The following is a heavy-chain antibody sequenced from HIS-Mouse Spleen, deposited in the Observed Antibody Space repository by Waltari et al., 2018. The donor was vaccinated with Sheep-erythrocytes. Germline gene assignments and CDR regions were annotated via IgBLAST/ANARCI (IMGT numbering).Heavy chain of an antibody. J-gene: IGHJ4*02. Sequence: QVQLQESGPGLVKPSQTLSLTCTVSGGSISSGDYYWSWIRQPPGKGLEWIGNISYSGSTYSTPSLKSRVTISVDTSKNQFSLKLSSVTAADTAVYYCARALANWGSSFDYWGQGTLVTVSS. CDR2: ISYSGST. CDR3: ARALANWGSSFDY. V-gene: IGHV4-30-4*01. CDR1: GGSISSGDYY. D-gene: IGHD7-27*01.